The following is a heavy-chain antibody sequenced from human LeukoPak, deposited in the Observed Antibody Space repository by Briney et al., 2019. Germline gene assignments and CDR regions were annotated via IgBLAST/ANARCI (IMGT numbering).Heavy chain of an antibody. CDR1: GFTFSSYS. D-gene: IGHD4-17*01. J-gene: IGHJ4*02. CDR3: ARGDYELDYFDY. Sequence: GGSLRLSCAASGFTFSSYSMNWVRQAPGKGLEWVSSISSSSSYIYYADSVKGRFTISRDNAKNSLYLQMNSLRAEDTAVYYCARGDYELDYFDYWGQRTLVTVSS. CDR2: ISSSSSYI. V-gene: IGHV3-21*01.